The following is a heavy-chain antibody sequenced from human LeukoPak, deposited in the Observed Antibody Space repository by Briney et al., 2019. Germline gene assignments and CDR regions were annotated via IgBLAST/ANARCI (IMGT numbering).Heavy chain of an antibody. CDR2: IKQDGSEI. CDR3: ASLDNSGYYTR. Sequence: PGGSLRLSCAASGFTLRNYWMSWVRQAPGKGLEWVANIKQDGSEIHYVDSVKGRFTISRDNAKNFLYLQMNSLGAEDTAVYYCASLDNSGYYTRWGQGTLVTVSS. D-gene: IGHD3-22*01. J-gene: IGHJ4*02. V-gene: IGHV3-7*01. CDR1: GFTLRNYW.